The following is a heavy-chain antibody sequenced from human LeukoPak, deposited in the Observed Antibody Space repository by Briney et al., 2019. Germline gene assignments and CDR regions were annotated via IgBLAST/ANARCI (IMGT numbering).Heavy chain of an antibody. D-gene: IGHD3-22*01. Sequence: GSLRLSCAASGFTFSLFGMTWVRPAPGKGLEWISYISSSRRTINYADSVKGRFTISRDNAKNSLYLQMNNLRAEDTAVYYCARDGDSGGYYYGPFDNWGQGTLVTVSS. CDR1: GFTFSLFG. CDR3: ARDGDSGGYYYGPFDN. V-gene: IGHV3-48*04. CDR2: ISSSRRTI. J-gene: IGHJ4*02.